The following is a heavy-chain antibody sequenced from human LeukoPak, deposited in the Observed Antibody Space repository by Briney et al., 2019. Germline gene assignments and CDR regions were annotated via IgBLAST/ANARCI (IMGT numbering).Heavy chain of an antibody. CDR3: ARAQRATYYYDSSGYYYLDWFDP. D-gene: IGHD3-22*01. Sequence: PGGSLRLSCAASGFTFSSYWMHWVRQAPGKGLVWVSRINSDGSSTSYADSVKGRFTISRDNAKNTLYLQMNSLRAEDTAVYYCARAQRATYYYDSSGYYYLDWFDPWGQGTLVTVSS. J-gene: IGHJ5*02. V-gene: IGHV3-74*01. CDR2: INSDGSST. CDR1: GFTFSSYW.